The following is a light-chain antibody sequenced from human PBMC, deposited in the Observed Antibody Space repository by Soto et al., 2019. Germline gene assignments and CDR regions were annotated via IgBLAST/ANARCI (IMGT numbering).Light chain of an antibody. CDR2: SAS. CDR1: QALSNY. Sequence: DIQFTQSPAVLSASVGDTVTITCRASQALSNYLAWYQQKPGKAPDLLIYSASTLQSGVPSRFSGSGSGTDFTFTISSLQPEDIATYYCQQYDNLRTFGQGAKVDI. V-gene: IGKV1-33*01. CDR3: QQYDNLRT. J-gene: IGKJ1*01.